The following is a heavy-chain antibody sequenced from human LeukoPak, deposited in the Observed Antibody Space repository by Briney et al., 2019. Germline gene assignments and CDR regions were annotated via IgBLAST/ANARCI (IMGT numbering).Heavy chain of an antibody. D-gene: IGHD4-17*01. CDR3: TRMTTGHDY. CDR2: INHSGYT. J-gene: IGHJ4*02. Sequence: TSETLSLTCAVSGVSFNDYYWSWVRQTPGKGLEWIGEINHSGYTNDSPSLKSRVTLSIDTSRKQFSLNVWSVTVADTGIYYCTRMTTGHDYWGQGTLVTVSS. V-gene: IGHV4-34*01. CDR1: GVSFNDYY.